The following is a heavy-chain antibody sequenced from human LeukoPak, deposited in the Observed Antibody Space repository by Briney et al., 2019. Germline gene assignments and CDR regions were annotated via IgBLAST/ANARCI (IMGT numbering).Heavy chain of an antibody. D-gene: IGHD2-8*01. CDR3: ARDRGGLMGSVAYYYGMDV. J-gene: IGHJ6*02. CDR1: GFTVSSNY. Sequence: GGSLRLSCAASGFTVSSNYMRWVRQAPGKGLEWVSVIYSGGSTYYADSVKGRFTISRHNSKNTLYLQMNSLRAEDTAVYYCARDRGGLMGSVAYYYGMDVWGQGTTVTVSS. V-gene: IGHV3-53*04. CDR2: IYSGGST.